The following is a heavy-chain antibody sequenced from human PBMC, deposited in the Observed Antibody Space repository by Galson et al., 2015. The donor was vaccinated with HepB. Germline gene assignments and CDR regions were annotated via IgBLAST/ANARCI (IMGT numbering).Heavy chain of an antibody. Sequence: LRLSCAASGFTFSSYAMHWVRQAPGKGLEWVAVISYDGSNKYYADSVKGRFTISRDNSKNTLYLQMNSLRAEDTAVYYCARGPEVGYWGQGTLVTVSS. CDR3: ARGPEVGY. CDR2: ISYDGSNK. J-gene: IGHJ4*02. CDR1: GFTFSSYA. D-gene: IGHD1-14*01. V-gene: IGHV3-30-3*01.